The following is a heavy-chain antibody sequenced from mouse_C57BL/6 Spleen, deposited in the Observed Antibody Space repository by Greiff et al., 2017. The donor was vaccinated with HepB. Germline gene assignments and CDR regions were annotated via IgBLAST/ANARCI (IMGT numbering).Heavy chain of an antibody. J-gene: IGHJ4*01. V-gene: IGHV1-18*01. Sequence: EVKLQESGPELVKPGASVKIPCKASGYTFTDYNMDWVKQSHGKSLEWIGDINPNNGGTIYNQKFKGKATLTVDKSSSTAYMELRSLTSEDTAVYYCARGSYFYGSRNYAMDYWGQGTSVTVSS. CDR2: INPNNGGT. D-gene: IGHD1-1*01. CDR3: ARGSYFYGSRNYAMDY. CDR1: GYTFTDYN.